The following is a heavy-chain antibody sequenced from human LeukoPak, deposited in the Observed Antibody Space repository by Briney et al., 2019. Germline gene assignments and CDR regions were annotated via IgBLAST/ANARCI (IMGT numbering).Heavy chain of an antibody. Sequence: ASVRVSCKDSVYTFTQYYVHWVRQAPGQGLEWMGWINPNNGLTQCAQKFQGTVTMTRDTSINTTYLELIRLGSDDSAVYFFPRAGSSVFWGQGTLVTVSS. CDR2: INPNNGLT. D-gene: IGHD1-1*01. CDR1: VYTFTQYY. J-gene: IGHJ4*02. V-gene: IGHV1-2*02. CDR3: PRAGSSVF.